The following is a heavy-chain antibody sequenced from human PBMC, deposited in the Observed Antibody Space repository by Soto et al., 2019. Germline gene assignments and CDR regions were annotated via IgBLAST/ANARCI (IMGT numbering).Heavy chain of an antibody. CDR1: GFSFSDYN. D-gene: IGHD6-13*01. CDR2: ISSSSSYI. Sequence: EVQLVESGGGLVKPGGSLRLSCVVSGFSFSDYNMNWVRQAPGKGLEWVSSISSSSSYIFYADSVKGRFTISRDNDKNSLYLQMDSLRVEDTAVYYCARDLGIAADHGGMDVWGQGTTVTVSS. J-gene: IGHJ6*02. CDR3: ARDLGIAADHGGMDV. V-gene: IGHV3-21*01.